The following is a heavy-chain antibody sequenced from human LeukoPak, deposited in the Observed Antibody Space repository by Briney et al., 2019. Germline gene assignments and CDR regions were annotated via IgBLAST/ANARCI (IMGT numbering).Heavy chain of an antibody. Sequence: PSETLSLTCTVSCGSISIYYWIWIRQPPGKGLEWIGYIYYSGSTNYNPSLKSRVTISVDTSKNQFSLKLSSVTAADTAVYYCARAALVTMLDVWGQGTTVTVSS. V-gene: IGHV4-59*01. D-gene: IGHD2-21*02. CDR1: CGSISIYY. CDR3: ARAALVTMLDV. J-gene: IGHJ6*02. CDR2: IYYSGST.